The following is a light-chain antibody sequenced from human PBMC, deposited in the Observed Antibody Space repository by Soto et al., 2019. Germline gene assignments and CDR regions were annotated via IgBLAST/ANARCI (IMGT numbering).Light chain of an antibody. Sequence: QSVLTQPPSVSAAPGQKVTISCPGSSSNIGENDVSWYQQFPGTAPKLLIYGNNKRPSGIPDRFSGSRSGTSATLGITGLQTGDEADYYCGTWDTSLSGGVFGGGTKLTVL. CDR2: GNN. J-gene: IGLJ2*01. V-gene: IGLV1-51*01. CDR3: GTWDTSLSGGV. CDR1: SSNIGEND.